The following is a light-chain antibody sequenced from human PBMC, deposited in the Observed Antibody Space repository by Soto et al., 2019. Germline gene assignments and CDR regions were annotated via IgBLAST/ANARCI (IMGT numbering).Light chain of an antibody. CDR1: KLGNKY. J-gene: IGLJ2*01. Sequence: SYELTQPPSVSVSPGQTASITCSGDKLGNKYACWYQQKPGQSPVVVVYQDRRRPSGIPERFSGSNSGNTATLTISGTQPMDEADYYCQAWDNSTHVVFGGGTKLTVL. CDR2: QDR. CDR3: QAWDNSTHVV. V-gene: IGLV3-1*01.